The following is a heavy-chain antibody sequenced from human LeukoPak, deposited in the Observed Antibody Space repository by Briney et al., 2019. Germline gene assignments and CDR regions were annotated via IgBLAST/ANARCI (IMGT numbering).Heavy chain of an antibody. CDR2: IYYSGST. D-gene: IGHD4-17*01. CDR3: TRLNDYAWYFDL. Sequence: PSETLSLTCTVSGGSISSSGYYWGWIRQPPGKGLECIGSIYYSGSTYYNPSLKSRVTISVDTSKNQFSLKLSSVTAADTAVYYCTRLNDYAWYFDLWGRGTLVTVSS. V-gene: IGHV4-39*01. CDR1: GGSISSSGYY. J-gene: IGHJ2*01.